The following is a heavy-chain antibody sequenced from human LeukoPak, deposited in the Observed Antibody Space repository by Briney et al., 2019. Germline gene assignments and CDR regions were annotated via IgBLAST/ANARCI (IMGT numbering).Heavy chain of an antibody. CDR1: GYTFTSYD. J-gene: IGHJ6*03. V-gene: IGHV1-8*03. CDR2: MNPNSGNT. Sequence: SVKVSCKASGYTFTSYDINWVRQATGQGLEWMGWMNPNSGNTGYAQKFQGRVTITRNTSISTAYMELSSLRSEDTAVYYCARGLDDYYYMDVWGKGTTVTVSS. CDR3: ARGLDDYYYMDV.